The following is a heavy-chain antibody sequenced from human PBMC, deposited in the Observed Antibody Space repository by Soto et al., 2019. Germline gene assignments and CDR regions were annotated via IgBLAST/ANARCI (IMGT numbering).Heavy chain of an antibody. CDR3: ARLTREGSGWYAHQGGLDY. D-gene: IGHD6-19*01. CDR2: IYPGDSDT. J-gene: IGHJ4*02. CDR1: GYSFTSYW. V-gene: IGHV5-51*01. Sequence: GEPLKIWRNGAGYSFTSYWSGRVSKKNGKGLEWMGIIYPGDSDTRYSPSFQGQVTISADKSISTAYLQWSSLKASDTAMYYCARLTREGSGWYAHQGGLDYWGQGTLVTVSS.